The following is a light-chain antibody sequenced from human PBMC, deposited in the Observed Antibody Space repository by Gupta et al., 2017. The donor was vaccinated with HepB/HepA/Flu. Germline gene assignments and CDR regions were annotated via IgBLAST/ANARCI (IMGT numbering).Light chain of an antibody. J-gene: IGLJ2*01. CDR2: RNN. CDR1: SSKLGSNT. Sequence: QSVLTQPPSASGTPGQRVTIPCSGRSSKLGSNTVNWYQQLPETAPKLLIYRNNKRPSGVPDRFSGSKSGTSASLDITGLQSEDEADYYWAAWDASLNGVVFGGGTKLTVL. CDR3: AAWDASLNGVV. V-gene: IGLV1-44*01.